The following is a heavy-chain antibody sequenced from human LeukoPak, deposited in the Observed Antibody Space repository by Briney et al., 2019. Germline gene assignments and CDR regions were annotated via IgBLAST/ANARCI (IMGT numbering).Heavy chain of an antibody. D-gene: IGHD2-21*02. Sequence: GGSLRLSCAASGFTFSSYDIQWVRQAPVKGLEWVAGIWYDGTNKYYKDSVKGRFTISRDNSENTLYLQMNSLRVEDTAVYYCTRGRMTVDYWGQGTVVTVSS. CDR2: IWYDGTNK. J-gene: IGHJ4*02. CDR1: GFTFSSYD. CDR3: TRGRMTVDY. V-gene: IGHV3-33*01.